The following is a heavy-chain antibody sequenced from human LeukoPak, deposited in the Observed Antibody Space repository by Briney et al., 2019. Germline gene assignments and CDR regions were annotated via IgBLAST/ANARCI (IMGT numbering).Heavy chain of an antibody. V-gene: IGHV1-69*04. D-gene: IGHD2-21*02. CDR1: GGTFSSYA. Sequence: SVKVSCKASGGTFSSYAISWVRQAPGQGLEWMGRIIPILGIANYAQKFQGRVTITADKSTSTAYMELSSLRSEDTAVYYCARDHIVVVTATTYYYYGMDVWGQGTTVTVSS. J-gene: IGHJ6*02. CDR3: ARDHIVVVTATTYYYYGMDV. CDR2: IIPILGIA.